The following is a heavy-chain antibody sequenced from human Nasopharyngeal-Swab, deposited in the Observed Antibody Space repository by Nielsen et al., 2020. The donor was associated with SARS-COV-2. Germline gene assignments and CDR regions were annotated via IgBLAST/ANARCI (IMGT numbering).Heavy chain of an antibody. CDR2: IRTKPDGWPT. V-gene: IGHV3-49*03. CDR3: TRARERITRRVVVITPFDY. J-gene: IGHJ4*02. D-gene: IGHD3-22*01. CDR1: GFSFGEYS. Sequence: GGSLRLSCTTSGFSFGEYSIFWFRQAPGKGLEWLGLIRTKPDGWPTEYAASVKGRFSISRDDSKSIAYLQMNGLKTEDTALYYCTRARERITRRVVVITPFDYWGQGTLVTVSS.